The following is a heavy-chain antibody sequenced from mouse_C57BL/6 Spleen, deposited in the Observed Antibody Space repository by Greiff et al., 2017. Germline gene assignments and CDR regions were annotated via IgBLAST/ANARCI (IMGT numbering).Heavy chain of an antibody. D-gene: IGHD2-2*01. V-gene: IGHV1-55*01. CDR2: IYPGSGST. J-gene: IGHJ4*01. Sequence: VQLQQPGAELVKPGASVKMSCKASGYTFTSYWITWVKQRPGQGLEWIGDIYPGSGSTNYNEKFKSKATLTVDTSSSTAYMQLSSLTSEDSAVYDCARTHYGYDGYYAMDYWGQGTSVTVSS. CDR3: ARTHYGYDGYYAMDY. CDR1: GYTFTSYW.